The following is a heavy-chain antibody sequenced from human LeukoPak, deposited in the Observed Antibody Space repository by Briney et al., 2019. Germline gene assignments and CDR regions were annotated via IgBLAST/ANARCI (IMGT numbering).Heavy chain of an antibody. J-gene: IGHJ3*02. CDR3: ARGGIAAAGGAFDI. CDR2: INTNTWNP. V-gene: IGHV7-4-1*02. D-gene: IGHD6-13*01. CDR1: GYTFTSYA. Sequence: ASVKVSCKASGYTFTSYAMNWVRQAPGQGLEWMGWINTNTWNPTYAQGFTGRFVFSLDTSVSTAYLQISSLKAEDTAVYYCARGGIAAAGGAFDIWGQGTMVTVSS.